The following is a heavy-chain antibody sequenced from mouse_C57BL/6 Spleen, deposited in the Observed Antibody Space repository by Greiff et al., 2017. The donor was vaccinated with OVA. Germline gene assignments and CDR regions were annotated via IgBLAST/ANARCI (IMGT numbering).Heavy chain of an antibody. CDR1: GYTFTSYW. D-gene: IGHD1-1*01. Sequence: VKLQQPGTELVKPGASVKLSCKASGYTFTSYWMHWVKQRPGQGLEWIGNINPSNGGTNYNEKFKSKATLTVDKSSSTAYMQLSSLTSEDSAVYYCARSCGDGSRGDAMDYWGQGTSVTVSS. CDR3: ARSCGDGSRGDAMDY. V-gene: IGHV1-53*01. J-gene: IGHJ4*01. CDR2: INPSNGGT.